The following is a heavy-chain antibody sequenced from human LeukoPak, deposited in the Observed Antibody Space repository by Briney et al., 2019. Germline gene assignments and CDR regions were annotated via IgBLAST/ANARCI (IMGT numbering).Heavy chain of an antibody. J-gene: IGHJ4*01. D-gene: IGHD6-13*01. V-gene: IGHV3-7*01. CDR3: ARDGTAPGLYFDL. CDR1: GFTFTDFW. CDR2: IRQDGSEK. Sequence: PGGSLRLSCEVSGFTFTDFWMNWVRQAPGKGPEWVASIRQDGSEKTCVDSVKGRFTISRDNTKNSLSLQLNGLRAEDTAVYYCARDGTAPGLYFDLWGQGTLATVSS.